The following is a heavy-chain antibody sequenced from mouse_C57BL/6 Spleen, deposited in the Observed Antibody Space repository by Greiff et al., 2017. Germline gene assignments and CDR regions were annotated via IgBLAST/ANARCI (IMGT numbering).Heavy chain of an antibody. CDR3: AMDYYGSSHWYFDV. Sequence: EVQLQESGPELVKPGASVKMSCKASGYTFTDYNMHWVKQSHGKSLEWIGYINPNNGGTSYNQKFKGKATLTVNKSSSTAYMGLRSLTSEDSAVYYCAMDYYGSSHWYFDVWGTGTTVTVSS. CDR2: INPNNGGT. V-gene: IGHV1-22*01. D-gene: IGHD1-1*01. J-gene: IGHJ1*03. CDR1: GYTFTDYN.